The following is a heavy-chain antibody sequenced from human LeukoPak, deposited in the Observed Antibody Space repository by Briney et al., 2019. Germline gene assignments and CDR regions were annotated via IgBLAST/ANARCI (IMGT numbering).Heavy chain of an antibody. D-gene: IGHD2-15*01. Sequence: ASVKVSCKASGYSFTSYGISWVRQAPGQGLEWMGWISAYNGNTNYAQRLQGRVTKTTDTSTSTAYMEVRSLTSDDTAVYYCARVPSGGPFDYWGQGTLVTVSS. CDR3: ARVPSGGPFDY. V-gene: IGHV1-18*01. CDR1: GYSFTSYG. J-gene: IGHJ4*02. CDR2: ISAYNGNT.